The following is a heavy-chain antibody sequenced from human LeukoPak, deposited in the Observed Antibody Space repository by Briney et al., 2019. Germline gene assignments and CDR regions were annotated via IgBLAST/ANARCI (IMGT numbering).Heavy chain of an antibody. J-gene: IGHJ3*02. CDR1: GASVSGGGYY. Sequence: PSETLSLTCTVSGASVSGGGYYWSWIRQHPGKGLEWIGYIYYSGSTYYNPSLKSRVTISEDTPKNQFSLKLTSVTAADTAVYYCASSYCGGDCYVPFHIWGQGTMVTVSS. CDR3: ASSYCGGDCYVPFHI. V-gene: IGHV4-31*03. D-gene: IGHD2-21*02. CDR2: IYYSGST.